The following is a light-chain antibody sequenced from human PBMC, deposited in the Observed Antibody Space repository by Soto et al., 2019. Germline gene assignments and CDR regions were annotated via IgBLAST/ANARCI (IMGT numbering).Light chain of an antibody. CDR1: QSLLYSNGYNY. CDR3: MQALQTPLT. CDR2: LGS. J-gene: IGKJ4*01. Sequence: DIVMTQSPLSLPVTPGAPASISCRSSQSLLYSNGYNYIYWYLQKPGQSPQLLIYLGSTRASGVPDRFSGSGSCTEFTLKIRRVEAEDVGVYYCMQALQTPLTFGGGTKVEIK. V-gene: IGKV2-28*01.